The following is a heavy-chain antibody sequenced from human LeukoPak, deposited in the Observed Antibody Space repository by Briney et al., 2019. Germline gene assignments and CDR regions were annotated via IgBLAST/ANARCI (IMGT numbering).Heavy chain of an antibody. V-gene: IGHV1-69*13. D-gene: IGHD3-22*01. Sequence: ASVKVSCKASGGTFISYAISWVRQAPGQGLEWMGGIIPIFGTANYAQKFQGRVTITADESTSTAYMELSSLRSEDTAVYYCARVGNYDSSGYYRDDDYWGQGTLVTVSS. J-gene: IGHJ4*02. CDR3: ARVGNYDSSGYYRDDDY. CDR2: IIPIFGTA. CDR1: GGTFISYA.